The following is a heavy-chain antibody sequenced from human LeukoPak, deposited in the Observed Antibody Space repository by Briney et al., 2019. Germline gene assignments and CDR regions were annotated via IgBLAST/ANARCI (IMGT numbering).Heavy chain of an antibody. CDR3: AREHFGSSWYRYYYYYMDV. Sequence: ASVKVSCKASGYTFTSYGISWVRQAPGQGLEWMGWISAYNGNTNYAQKLQGRVTMTTDTSTSTAYMELRSLRSDDTAVYYCAREHFGSSWYRYYYYYMDVWGKGTTVTVSS. CDR2: ISAYNGNT. CDR1: GYTFTSYG. D-gene: IGHD6-13*01. J-gene: IGHJ6*03. V-gene: IGHV1-18*01.